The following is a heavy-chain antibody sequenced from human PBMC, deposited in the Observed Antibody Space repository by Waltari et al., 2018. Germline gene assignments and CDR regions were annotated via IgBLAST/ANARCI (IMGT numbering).Heavy chain of an antibody. V-gene: IGHV3-74*02. CDR2: INSDGSST. J-gene: IGHJ5*02. D-gene: IGHD2-15*01. CDR3: TTMVVVAVDNWFDP. Sequence: EVQRVESGGGLVQPGGSLIPSCAASGFPFINYWMHWVRQSPGKGLVWVSRINSDGSSTRYADSVKGRFTISRDNAKNTLYLQMNSLRAEDTGVYFCTTMVVVAVDNWFDPWGQGTLVIVSS. CDR1: GFPFINYW.